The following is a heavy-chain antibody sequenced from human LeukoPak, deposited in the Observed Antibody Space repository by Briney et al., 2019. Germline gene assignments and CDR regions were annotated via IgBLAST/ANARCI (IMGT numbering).Heavy chain of an antibody. CDR1: GFTFSSYD. D-gene: IGHD3-9*01. CDR3: ARGYDILTGDNYFDY. CDR2: IGTAGDT. Sequence: GGSLRLSCAASGFTFSSYDMHWVRQATGKGLEWVSAIGTAGDTYYPGSVKGRFTISRESAKNSMYLQMNSLRAGDTAVYYCARGYDILTGDNYFDYWGQGTLVTVSS. V-gene: IGHV3-13*01. J-gene: IGHJ4*02.